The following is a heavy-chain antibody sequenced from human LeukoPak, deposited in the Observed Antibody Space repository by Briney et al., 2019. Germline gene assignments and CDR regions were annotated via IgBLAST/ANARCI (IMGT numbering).Heavy chain of an antibody. J-gene: IGHJ4*02. V-gene: IGHV3-33*06. CDR1: GFTFSSCG. CDR3: AKGRSIGARPLDY. CDR2: IWYDGSNK. D-gene: IGHD6-6*01. Sequence: PGGSLRLSCAASGFTFSSCGMHWVRQAPGKGLEWVAVIWYDGSNKYYADSVKRRSTISGENSKNALYLQMNSLRAEDTAVYYCAKGRSIGARPLDYWGQGTLVTVSS.